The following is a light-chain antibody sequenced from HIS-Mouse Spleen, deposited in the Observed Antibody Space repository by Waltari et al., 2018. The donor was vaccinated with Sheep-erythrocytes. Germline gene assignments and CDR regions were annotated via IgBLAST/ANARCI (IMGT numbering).Light chain of an antibody. CDR1: KLGDKY. CDR2: QDS. V-gene: IGLV3-1*01. CDR3: QAWDSSIYV. Sequence: SYELTQPPSVSVSPGQTASITCPGDKLGDKYACWYQQKPGQYPVLVIYQDSKRPSGIPERFSGSNSGNTATLTISGTQAMDEADYYCQAWDSSIYVFGTGTKVTVL. J-gene: IGLJ1*01.